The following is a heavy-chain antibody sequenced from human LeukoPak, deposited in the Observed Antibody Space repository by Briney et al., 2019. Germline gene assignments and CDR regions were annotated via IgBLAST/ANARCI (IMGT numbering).Heavy chain of an antibody. CDR2: ISWDGGST. V-gene: IGHV3-43D*04. CDR1: GFTFDDYV. CDR3: AKDGERKRVTPGWYYYYYYMDV. J-gene: IGHJ6*03. Sequence: GGSLRLSCAASGFTFDDYVMHWVRQAPGKGLEWVSLISWDGGSTYYADSVKGRFTISRDNSKNSLYLQMNSLRAEDTALYYCAKDGERKRVTPGWYYYYYYMDVWGKGTTVTVSS. D-gene: IGHD4-23*01.